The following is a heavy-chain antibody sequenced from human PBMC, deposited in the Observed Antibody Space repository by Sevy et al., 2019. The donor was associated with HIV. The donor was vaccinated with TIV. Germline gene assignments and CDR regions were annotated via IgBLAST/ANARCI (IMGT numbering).Heavy chain of an antibody. CDR2: ISGSSTTI. J-gene: IGHJ4*02. CDR3: NGRLRMAYYFDF. V-gene: IGHV3-48*02. D-gene: IGHD2-15*01. CDR1: GFSFTDYT. Sequence: GGCLRLSCAASGFSFTDYTMNWVRQSPGKGLEWVSYISGSSTTIYYADSVKGRFTISRDNAKKSLFLQMNDLRYEETAVYYCNGRLRMAYYFDFWGQGTSVTVSS.